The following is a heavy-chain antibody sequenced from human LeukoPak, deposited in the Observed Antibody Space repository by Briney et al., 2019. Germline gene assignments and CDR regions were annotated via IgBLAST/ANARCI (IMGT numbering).Heavy chain of an antibody. Sequence: SETLSLTCAVYGGSFSGYYWSWIRQPPGKGLEWIGEINHSGSTNYNPSLKSRVTISVDTSKNQFSLKLSSVTAADTAVYYCARVKRYCSGGSCYRAFYYWGQGTLVTVSS. CDR3: ARVKRYCSGGSCYRAFYY. V-gene: IGHV4-34*01. CDR2: INHSGST. D-gene: IGHD2-15*01. CDR1: GGSFSGYY. J-gene: IGHJ4*02.